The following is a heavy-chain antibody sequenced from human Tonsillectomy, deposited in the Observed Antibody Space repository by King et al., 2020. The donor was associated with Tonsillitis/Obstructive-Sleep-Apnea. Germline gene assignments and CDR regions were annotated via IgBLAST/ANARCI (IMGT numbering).Heavy chain of an antibody. CDR3: AREGRYYYDSSGYYQYYFDY. Sequence: VQLQESGPGLVKPSQTLSLTCTVSGGSISSGGYYWSWLRQPPGKGLEWIGYIYYSGSTYYNPSLKSRVTISVDTSKNQFSLKLSPVTAADTAVYYCAREGRYYYDSSGYYQYYFDYWGQGTLVTVSS. CDR2: IYYSGST. D-gene: IGHD3-22*01. CDR1: GGSISSGGYY. V-gene: IGHV4-31*03. J-gene: IGHJ4*02.